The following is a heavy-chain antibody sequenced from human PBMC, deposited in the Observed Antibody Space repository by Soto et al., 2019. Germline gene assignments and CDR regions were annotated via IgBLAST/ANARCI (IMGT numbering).Heavy chain of an antibody. CDR1: GGSISSGGYS. J-gene: IGHJ4*01. D-gene: IGHD5-12*01. V-gene: IGHV4-31*03. CDR3: ERDQISGSDSGGLGY. Sequence: SETLSLTCTVSGGSISSGGYSWNWIRQHPGKGLEWIGYIYYSGSTYYNPSLKSRVTISLDTSKSQFPLKLSSVTAADTAVYYCERDQISGSDSGGLGYWGQGTLVTVSS. CDR2: IYYSGST.